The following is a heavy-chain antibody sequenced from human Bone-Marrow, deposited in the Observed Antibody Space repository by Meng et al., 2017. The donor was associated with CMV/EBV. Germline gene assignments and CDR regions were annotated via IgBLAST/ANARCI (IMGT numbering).Heavy chain of an antibody. CDR1: GYTFSTYD. CDR3: ARDRLRGYCSSTSCYPPTYYYGMDV. V-gene: IGHV1-8*01. Sequence: ASVKVSCKASGYTFSTYDINWVRQAAGQGLEWMGWVNPNTGKTGYTQKFQGRLTLTRSTSISTAYLELSSLRSDDTAVYYCARDRLRGYCSSTSCYPPTYYYGMDVWGQGTTVTVSS. CDR2: VNPNTGKT. D-gene: IGHD2-2*01. J-gene: IGHJ6*02.